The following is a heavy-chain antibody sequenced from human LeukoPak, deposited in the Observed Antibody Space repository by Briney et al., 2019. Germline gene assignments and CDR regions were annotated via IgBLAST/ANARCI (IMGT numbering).Heavy chain of an antibody. CDR2: IYYSGST. CDR1: GGSISSSSYY. J-gene: IGHJ4*02. D-gene: IGHD6-6*01. CDR3: ARDRADASRYFDY. V-gene: IGHV4-39*02. Sequence: SESLSLTCTVSGGSISSSSYYWGWIRQPPGKGLEWIGSIYYSGSTYYNPSLKSRVTISVDTSKNQFSLKLSSVTAADTAVYYCARDRADASRYFDYWGQGTLVTVSS.